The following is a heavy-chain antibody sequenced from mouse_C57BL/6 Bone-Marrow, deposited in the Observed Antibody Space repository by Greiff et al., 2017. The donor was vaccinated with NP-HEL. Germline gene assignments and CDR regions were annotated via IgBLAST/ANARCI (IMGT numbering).Heavy chain of an antibody. CDR3: ARNPSYDPYFDY. CDR1: GYTFTSYT. V-gene: IGHV1-4*01. D-gene: IGHD2-12*01. Sequence: VKLMESGAELARPGASVKMSCKASGYTFTSYTMHWVKQRPGQGLEWIGYINPSSGYTKYNQKFKDKATLTADKSSSTAYMQLSSLTSEDSADYYCARNPSYDPYFDYWGQGTTLTVSS. CDR2: INPSSGYT. J-gene: IGHJ2*01.